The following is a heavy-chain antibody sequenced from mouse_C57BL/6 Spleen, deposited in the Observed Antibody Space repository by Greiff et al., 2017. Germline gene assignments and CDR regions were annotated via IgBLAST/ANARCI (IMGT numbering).Heavy chain of an antibody. CDR1: GYTFTDYE. CDR3: TRRGIYYDYWGAMDY. V-gene: IGHV1-15*01. J-gene: IGHJ4*01. D-gene: IGHD2-4*01. CDR2: IDPETGGT. Sequence: QVQLKESGAELVRPGASVTLSCKASGYTFTDYEMHWVKQTPVHGLEWIGAIDPETGGTAYNQKFKGKAILTADKSSSTAYMELRSLTSEDSAVYYCTRRGIYYDYWGAMDYWGQGTSVTVSS.